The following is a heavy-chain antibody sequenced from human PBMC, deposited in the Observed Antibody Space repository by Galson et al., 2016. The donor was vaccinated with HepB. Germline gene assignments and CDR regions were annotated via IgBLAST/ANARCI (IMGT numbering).Heavy chain of an antibody. Sequence: SLRLSCAASGFTFGGYWMSWVRQAPGKGLEWVAVLSHDGVTKFYADSVRARFTISRDKSKTTVYLQMDGLSAEDTAVYYCAREWELGGYFDYWGQGTLVTVSS. CDR2: LSHDGVTK. V-gene: IGHV3-30-3*01. J-gene: IGHJ4*02. CDR1: GFTFGGYW. D-gene: IGHD1-26*01. CDR3: AREWELGGYFDY.